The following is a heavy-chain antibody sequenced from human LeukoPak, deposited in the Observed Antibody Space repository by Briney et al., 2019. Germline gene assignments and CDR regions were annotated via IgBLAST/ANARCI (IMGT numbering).Heavy chain of an antibody. CDR2: FYSGGDR. CDR1: GFTFSTNY. J-gene: IGHJ4*02. CDR3: ARNSVAGTGNY. Sequence: GGSLRLSCAASGFTFSTNYMGWVRQAPGKGLEWVSVFYSGGDRYYADSVKGRFTISRDNSKNTVYLQMNSLRPEDAAVYYCARNSVAGTGNYWGQGTLVTVSS. V-gene: IGHV3-53*01. D-gene: IGHD6-19*01.